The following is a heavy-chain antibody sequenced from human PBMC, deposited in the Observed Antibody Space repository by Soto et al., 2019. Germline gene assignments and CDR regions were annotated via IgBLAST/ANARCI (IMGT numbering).Heavy chain of an antibody. J-gene: IGHJ5*02. CDR1: GGSISSGDYY. CDR3: ARDGSIAAAGLGIDP. CDR2: IYYSGST. Sequence: SETLSLTCTVSGGSISSGDYYWSWIRQPPGKGLEWIGYIYYSGSTYYNPSLKSRVTISVDTSKNQFSLKLSSVTAADTAVYYCARDGSIAAAGLGIDPWGQGTLVTVSS. V-gene: IGHV4-30-4*01. D-gene: IGHD6-13*01.